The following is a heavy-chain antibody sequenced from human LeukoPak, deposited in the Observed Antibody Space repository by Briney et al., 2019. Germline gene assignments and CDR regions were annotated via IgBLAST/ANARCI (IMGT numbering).Heavy chain of an antibody. Sequence: GGSLRLSCAASGFTFSSYGMHWVRQAPGKGLEWVAVIWYDGSNKYYADSVKGRFTISRDNAKNSLYLQMNSLRAEDTAVYYCARASSPTIFGVVITQFYFDYWGQGTLVTVSS. CDR2: IWYDGSNK. V-gene: IGHV3-33*01. CDR1: GFTFSSYG. J-gene: IGHJ4*02. D-gene: IGHD3-3*01. CDR3: ARASSPTIFGVVITQFYFDY.